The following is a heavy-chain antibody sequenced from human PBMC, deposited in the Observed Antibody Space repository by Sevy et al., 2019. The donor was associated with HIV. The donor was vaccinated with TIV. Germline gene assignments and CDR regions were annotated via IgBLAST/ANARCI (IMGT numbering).Heavy chain of an antibody. Sequence: ASVKVSCKASGGTFSSYAISWVRQAPGQGLEWMGGIIPIFGTANYAQKFQGRVTITADESTSTACMELSSLRSEDTAVYYCAREVVVPVAMRYYYYGMDVWGQGTTVTVSS. CDR2: IIPIFGTA. V-gene: IGHV1-69*13. D-gene: IGHD2-2*01. CDR1: GGTFSSYA. J-gene: IGHJ6*02. CDR3: AREVVVPVAMRYYYYGMDV.